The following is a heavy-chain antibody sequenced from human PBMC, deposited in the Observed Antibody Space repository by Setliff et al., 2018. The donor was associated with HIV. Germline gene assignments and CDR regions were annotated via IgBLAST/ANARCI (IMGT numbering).Heavy chain of an antibody. D-gene: IGHD4-17*01. Sequence: PSETLSLTCSVSGGSISRSFYYWGWLRQPPGKGLEWIGSFSYNGRTYYIPSLKSRVTISVDTSKNQFSLKLNSVTAADTAVYYCASVTTGYYFDYWGQGTLVTVSS. CDR1: GGSISRSFYY. CDR3: ASVTTGYYFDY. V-gene: IGHV4-39*01. J-gene: IGHJ4*02. CDR2: FSYNGRT.